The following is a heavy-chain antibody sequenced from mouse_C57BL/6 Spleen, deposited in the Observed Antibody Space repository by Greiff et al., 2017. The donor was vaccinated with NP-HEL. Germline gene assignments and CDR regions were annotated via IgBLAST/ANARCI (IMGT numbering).Heavy chain of an antibody. J-gene: IGHJ4*01. CDR1: GYAFSSYW. CDR3: ARKWSYAMDY. CDR2: IYPGDGDT. V-gene: IGHV1-80*01. D-gene: IGHD1-1*02. Sequence: VQVVESGAELVKPGASVKISCKASGYAFSSYWMNWVKQRPGKGLEWIGQIYPGDGDTNYNGKFKGKATLTADKSSSTAYMQLSSLTSEDSAVYFCARKWSYAMDYWGQGTSVTVSS.